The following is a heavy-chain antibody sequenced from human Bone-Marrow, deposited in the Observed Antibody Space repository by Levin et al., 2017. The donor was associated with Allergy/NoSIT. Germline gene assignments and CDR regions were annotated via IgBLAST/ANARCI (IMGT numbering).Heavy chain of an antibody. Sequence: AASVKVSCAASGFTFSSYAMSWVRQAPGKGLEWVSGIRGSGVGTYYADSVKGRFTISRDNSKNTPYLQMKSLRAEDTAVYYCARDISSSWSTADLDYWGQGTQVTVSS. D-gene: IGHD6-6*01. CDR3: ARDISSSWSTADLDY. J-gene: IGHJ4*02. CDR2: IRGSGVGT. CDR1: GFTFSSYA. V-gene: IGHV3-23*01.